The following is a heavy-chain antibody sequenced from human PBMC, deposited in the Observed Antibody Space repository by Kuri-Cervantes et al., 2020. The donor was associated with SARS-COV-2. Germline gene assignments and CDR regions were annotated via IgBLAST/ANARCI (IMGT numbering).Heavy chain of an antibody. CDR1: GAPFSSYA. CDR2: LIPIFGKA. Sequence: SLKVSCKASGAPFSSYAISWVRQAPGQGLEWMGGLIPIFGKANYAQKFQGRVTITADKSTGTAYMELSSLRSEDTAVYYCAINLEKWELLSGVLNFDYWCQGTLVTVSS. V-gene: IGHV1-69*06. CDR3: AINLEKWELLSGVLNFDY. D-gene: IGHD1-26*01. J-gene: IGHJ4*02.